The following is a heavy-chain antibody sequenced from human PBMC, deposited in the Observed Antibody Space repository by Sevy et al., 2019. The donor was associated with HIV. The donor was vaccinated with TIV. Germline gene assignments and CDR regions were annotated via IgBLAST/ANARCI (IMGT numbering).Heavy chain of an antibody. J-gene: IGHJ5*02. CDR3: ARSFYDYVWAENWFDP. Sequence: ASVTVSCKASGYTFTSYDINWVRQATGQGLEWMGWMNPNSGNTGYAQKFQGRVTMTRNTSISTAYMELSSLRSEDTAVYYCARSFYDYVWAENWFDPWGQGTLVTVSS. CDR1: GYTFTSYD. V-gene: IGHV1-8*01. D-gene: IGHD3-16*01. CDR2: MNPNSGNT.